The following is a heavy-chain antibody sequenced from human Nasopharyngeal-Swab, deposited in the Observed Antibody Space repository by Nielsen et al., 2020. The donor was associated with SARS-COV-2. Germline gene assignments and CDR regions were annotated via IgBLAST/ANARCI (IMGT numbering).Heavy chain of an antibody. CDR2: ISGSGGST. CDR3: AKDPDYSNLNWFDP. V-gene: IGHV3-23*01. J-gene: IGHJ5*02. CDR1: GFTFSSYA. D-gene: IGHD4-11*01. Sequence: GESLKISCAASGFTFSSYAMSWVRQAPGKGLEWVSAISGSGGSTYYADSVKGRFTISRGNSKNTLYLQMNSLRAEDTAVYYCAKDPDYSNLNWFDPWGQGTLVTVSS.